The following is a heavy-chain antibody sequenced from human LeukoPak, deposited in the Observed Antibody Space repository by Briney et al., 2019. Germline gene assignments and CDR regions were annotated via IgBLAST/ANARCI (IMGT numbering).Heavy chain of an antibody. CDR2: ISGSGGST. J-gene: IGHJ5*02. CDR1: GFTFSSYG. Sequence: GGSLRLSCAASGFTFSSYGMSWVRQAPGKGLEWVSAISGSGGSTYYADSVKGRFTISRDNSKNTLYLQMNSLRAEDTAVYYCAKDPGVLRYFDWLPNWFDPWGQGTLVTVSS. V-gene: IGHV3-23*01. D-gene: IGHD3-9*01. CDR3: AKDPGVLRYFDWLPNWFDP.